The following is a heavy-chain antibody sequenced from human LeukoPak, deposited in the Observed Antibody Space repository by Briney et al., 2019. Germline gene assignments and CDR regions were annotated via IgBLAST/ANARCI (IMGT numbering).Heavy chain of an antibody. CDR1: GYTFTGYY. D-gene: IGHD3/OR15-3a*01. CDR3: AKNSMAIRRTGQSLYNWFYP. CDR2: INPNSGGT. Sequence: ASVKVSCKASGYTFTGYYMHWVRQAPGQGLEWMGWINPNSGGTNYAQKFQGWVTMARDTSISTAYMELSRLRSDDTAVYYCAKNSMAIRRTGQSLYNWFYPWGQGTLVTVSS. V-gene: IGHV1-2*04. J-gene: IGHJ5*02.